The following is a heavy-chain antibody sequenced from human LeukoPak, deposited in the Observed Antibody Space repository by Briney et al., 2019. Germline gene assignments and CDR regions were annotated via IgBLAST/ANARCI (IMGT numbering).Heavy chain of an antibody. CDR1: GFTFSSYS. CDR2: ISSSGGTT. CDR3: VKNSGSYYHFDY. Sequence: PGGSLRLSCSASGFTFSSYSMHWVRQAPGKGLEYVSAISSSGGTTYYADSVKGSFTISRDNSKSTLYLRMSSLRTEDTAVYYCVKNSGSYYHFDYWGQGTLVTVSS. V-gene: IGHV3-64D*09. J-gene: IGHJ4*02. D-gene: IGHD1-26*01.